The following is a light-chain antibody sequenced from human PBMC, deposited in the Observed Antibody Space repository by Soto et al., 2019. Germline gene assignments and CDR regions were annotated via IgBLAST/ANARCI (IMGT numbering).Light chain of an antibody. V-gene: IGKV1-8*01. J-gene: IGKJ1*01. Sequence: IQLTQSPSFLSASVGDRVTITCRASQGISSYLAWYQQKPGKAPKLLIHAASTLQSGVPSRFSGSGSGTDFTLTISCLQSEDFATYYCQQYYSYPQTFGQGTKVDIK. CDR1: QGISSY. CDR3: QQYYSYPQT. CDR2: AAS.